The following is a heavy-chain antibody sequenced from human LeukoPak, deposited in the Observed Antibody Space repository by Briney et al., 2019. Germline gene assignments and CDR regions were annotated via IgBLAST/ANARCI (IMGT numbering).Heavy chain of an antibody. V-gene: IGHV4-34*01. CDR2: INHSGST. J-gene: IGHJ5*02. CDR3: ARVVAAAGNNWFDP. D-gene: IGHD6-13*01. Sequence: SETLSLTCAVYGGSFIGFHWNWIRQPPGKGLEWIGDINHSGSTNYNPSLTSRVTISVDPSKNQFSLNLNSVTAADTAVYYCARVVAAAGNNWFDPWGQGTLVTVSS. CDR1: GGSFIGFH.